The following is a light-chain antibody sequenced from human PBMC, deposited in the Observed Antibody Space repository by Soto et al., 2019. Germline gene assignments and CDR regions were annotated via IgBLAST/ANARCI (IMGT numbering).Light chain of an antibody. V-gene: IGLV2-14*01. CDR2: EVT. J-gene: IGLJ1*01. CDR1: TGDVGGYDY. CDR3: SSHTSGNTRV. Sequence: QSVLTQPASVSGSPGQSITLSCTGTTGDVGGYDYVSWYQQYPYKAPKLIIYEVTNRPSGISNRFSGSKSGNTAFLTIYGLQAEDEADYYCSSHTSGNTRVFGTGTKVT.